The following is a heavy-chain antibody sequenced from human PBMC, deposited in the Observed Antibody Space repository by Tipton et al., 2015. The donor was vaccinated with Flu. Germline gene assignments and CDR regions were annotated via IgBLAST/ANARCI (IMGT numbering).Heavy chain of an antibody. J-gene: IGHJ4*02. Sequence: TLSLTCAVSRYSISSGYYWGWIRQPPGEGLEWIGSIYHGGSTYYNPSLKSRVTISKDTSKNQFSLKLSSVTAADTAVYYCARGPQSYSGYPYYFDYWGQGTLVTVSS. CDR2: IYHGGST. CDR1: RYSISSGYY. CDR3: ARGPQSYSGYPYYFDY. D-gene: IGHD1-26*01. V-gene: IGHV4-38-2*01.